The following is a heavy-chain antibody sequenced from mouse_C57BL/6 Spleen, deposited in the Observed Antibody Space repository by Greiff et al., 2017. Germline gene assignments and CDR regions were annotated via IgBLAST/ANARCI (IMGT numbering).Heavy chain of an antibody. CDR3: ASGAYGNYVGY. J-gene: IGHJ2*01. Sequence: EVQLQESGPELVKPGASVKMSCKASGYTFTDYNMHWVKQSHGKSLEWIGYINPNNGGTSYNQKFKGKATLTVNKSSSTAYMELRSLTSEDSAVYYCASGAYGNYVGYWGQGTTLTVSS. V-gene: IGHV1-22*01. CDR1: GYTFTDYN. CDR2: INPNNGGT. D-gene: IGHD2-1*01.